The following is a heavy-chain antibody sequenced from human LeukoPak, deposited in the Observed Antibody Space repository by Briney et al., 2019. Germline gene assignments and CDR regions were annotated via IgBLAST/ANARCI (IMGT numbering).Heavy chain of an antibody. CDR2: MSYDGNIE. Sequence: AGGSLRLSCAASGFTFSAHAMYWVRQAPGKGLEWVAVMSYDGNIEYYADSMKGRFTVSRDNSQNTLYLEMNSLRPEDTAVYYCARDLIVPTILNSHYYAMDVWGQGTAVIVSS. V-gene: IGHV3-30-3*01. D-gene: IGHD5-24*01. J-gene: IGHJ6*02. CDR3: ARDLIVPTILNSHYYAMDV. CDR1: GFTFSAHA.